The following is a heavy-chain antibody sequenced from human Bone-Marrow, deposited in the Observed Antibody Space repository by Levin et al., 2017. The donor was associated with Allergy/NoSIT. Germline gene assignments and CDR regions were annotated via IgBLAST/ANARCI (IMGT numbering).Heavy chain of an antibody. CDR1: GGSIRSAGYH. J-gene: IGHJ4*02. D-gene: IGHD3-9*01. V-gene: IGHV4-31*03. Sequence: SQTLSLTCTVSGGSIRSAGYHWTWIRQSPGKGLEWIGYISYRGTTYYNPSPKSRLTMSLDTSEQRFSLNLNSVTAADTAIYYCARLDGYYFDYWGQGTLVTVSS. CDR3: ARLDGYYFDY. CDR2: ISYRGTT.